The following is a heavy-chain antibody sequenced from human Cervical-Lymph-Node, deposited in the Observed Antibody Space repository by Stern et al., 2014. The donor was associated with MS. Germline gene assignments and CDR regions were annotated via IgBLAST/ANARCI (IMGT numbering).Heavy chain of an antibody. Sequence: QLVQSGAEVKKPGASVKVSCKASGYTFTGYYMHWVRQAPGQGLERMGWINPNSGGTNYAQKFQGWVTMTRDTSISTAYMELSRLRSDDTAVYYCARDRAMVTFYYGMDVWGQGTTVTVSS. CDR2: INPNSGGT. CDR3: ARDRAMVTFYYGMDV. D-gene: IGHD5-18*01. V-gene: IGHV1-2*04. J-gene: IGHJ6*02. CDR1: GYTFTGYY.